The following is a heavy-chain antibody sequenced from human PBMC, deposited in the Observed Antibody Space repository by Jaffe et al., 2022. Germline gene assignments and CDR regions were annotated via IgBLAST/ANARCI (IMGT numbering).Heavy chain of an antibody. CDR3: GRGPNPLPQKSYFDY. J-gene: IGHJ4*02. CDR2: IYHGGST. CDR1: GYSISSGYF. Sequence: QVQLQESGPGLVKPSETLSLTCAVSGYSISSGYFWGWIRQPPGKGLEWIGTIYHGGSTYYNPSLKSRVTISVDTSKNQFSLKLFSVTAADTAVYYCGRGPNPLPQKSYFDYWGQGTLVTVSS. V-gene: IGHV4-38-2*01.